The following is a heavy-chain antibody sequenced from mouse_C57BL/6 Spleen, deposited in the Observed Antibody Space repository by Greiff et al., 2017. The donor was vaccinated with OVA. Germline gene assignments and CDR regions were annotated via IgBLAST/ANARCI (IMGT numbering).Heavy chain of an antibody. CDR3: ARKANYYGAMDY. CDR2: IDPSDSYT. V-gene: IGHV1-50*01. D-gene: IGHD2-1*01. J-gene: IGHJ4*01. Sequence: QVQLQQPGAELVKPGASVKLSCKASGYTFTSYWMQWVKQRPGQGLEWIGEIDPSDSYTNYNQKFKGKATLTVDTSSSTAYMQLSSLTSEDSAVYYCARKANYYGAMDYWGQGTSVTVSS. CDR1: GYTFTSYW.